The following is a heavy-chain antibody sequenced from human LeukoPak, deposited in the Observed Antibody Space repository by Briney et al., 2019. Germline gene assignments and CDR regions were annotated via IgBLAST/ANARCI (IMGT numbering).Heavy chain of an antibody. D-gene: IGHD3-22*01. J-gene: IGHJ4*02. CDR1: GFTFSSYE. CDR2: ISWNSGSI. Sequence: GGSLRLSCAASGFTFSSYEMNWVRQAPGKGLEWVSGISWNSGSIGYADSVKGRFTISRDNAKNSLYLQMNSLRAEDTALYYCAKGYDSSGAPIDYWGQGTLVTVSS. CDR3: AKGYDSSGAPIDY. V-gene: IGHV3-9*01.